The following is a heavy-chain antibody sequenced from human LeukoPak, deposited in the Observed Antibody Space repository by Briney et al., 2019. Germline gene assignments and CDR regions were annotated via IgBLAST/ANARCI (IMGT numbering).Heavy chain of an antibody. J-gene: IGHJ4*02. CDR1: GYSFTNYW. Sequence: GESLKISCKGSGYSFTNYWITWVRQMPGKGLEWMGRIDPSDSYTNYSPSFQGHVTISADKSISTAYLQWGSLRVSDTAMYYCARSSYYDSSGFSTSDYWGQGTLVTVSS. D-gene: IGHD3-22*01. V-gene: IGHV5-10-1*01. CDR2: IDPSDSYT. CDR3: ARSSYYDSSGFSTSDY.